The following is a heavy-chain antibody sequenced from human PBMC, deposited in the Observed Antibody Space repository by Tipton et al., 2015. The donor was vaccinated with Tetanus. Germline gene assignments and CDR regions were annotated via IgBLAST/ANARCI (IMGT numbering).Heavy chain of an antibody. CDR2: IDPNSGGT. Sequence: VQLVQSGAEMKKPGASAKVSCKASGYTFTGYYIYWVRQAPGQGLEWMGWIDPNSGGTVYAQKFQGRVTMTRDTSISTDYMELRSLRSDDTAVYYCARDRGDYIYYGMDVWGPGTTVTVS. V-gene: IGHV1-2*02. D-gene: IGHD3-22*01. CDR3: ARDRGDYIYYGMDV. J-gene: IGHJ6*02. CDR1: GYTFTGYY.